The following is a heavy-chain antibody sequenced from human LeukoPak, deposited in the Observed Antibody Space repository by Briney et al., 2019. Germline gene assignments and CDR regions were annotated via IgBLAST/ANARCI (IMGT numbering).Heavy chain of an antibody. CDR1: GYSISSGYY. J-gene: IGHJ5*02. V-gene: IGHV4-38-2*02. CDR3: ARAYSSSWYWYWFDP. D-gene: IGHD6-13*01. Sequence: PSETLSLTCTVSGYSISSGYYWGWIRQPPGKGLEWIGNIYPTGSTYYNPSLKSRVTISVDTSKDQFSLKVSSVSAADTAVYYCARAYSSSWYWYWFDPWGQGTLVTVSS. CDR2: IYPTGST.